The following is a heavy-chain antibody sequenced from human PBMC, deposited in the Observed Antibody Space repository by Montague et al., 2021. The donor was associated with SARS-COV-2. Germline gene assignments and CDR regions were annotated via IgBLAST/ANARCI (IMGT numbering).Heavy chain of an antibody. D-gene: IGHD2-21*01. V-gene: IGHV6-1*01. CDR2: TYYRSKWYN. J-gene: IGHJ4*01. CDR3: VRYSDWFYFDF. CDR1: GDSVSSNSAA. Sequence: CAISGDSVSSNSAAWSWIRQSPSRGLEWLGRTYYRSKWYNDYAPSVRGRLTVNPDASKNEFSLELNYVTPEDTAVYYCVRYSDWFYFDFWGQGTRVAVSS.